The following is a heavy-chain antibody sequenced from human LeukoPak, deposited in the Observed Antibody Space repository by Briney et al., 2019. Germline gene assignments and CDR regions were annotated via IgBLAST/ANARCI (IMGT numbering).Heavy chain of an antibody. CDR3: ARGPYSLSYYVPPNWFDP. Sequence: SVKVSCKASGGTFSSYAISWVRQAPGQGLEWMGRIIPILGIANYAQKFQGRVTITADKSTSTAYMELSSLRSEDTAVYYCARGPYSLSYYVPPNWFDPWGQGTLVTVSS. CDR2: IIPILGIA. CDR1: GGTFSSYA. J-gene: IGHJ5*02. D-gene: IGHD3-10*02. V-gene: IGHV1-69*04.